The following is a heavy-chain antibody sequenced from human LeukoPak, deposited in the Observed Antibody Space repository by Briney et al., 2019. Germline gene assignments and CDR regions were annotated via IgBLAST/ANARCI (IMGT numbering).Heavy chain of an antibody. CDR1: GGTFSSYA. D-gene: IGHD6-13*01. CDR3: AREKRQQLANWFDP. V-gene: IGHV1-69*04. J-gene: IGHJ5*02. CDR2: IIPILGIA. Sequence: SVRVSCKASGGTFSSYAISWVRQAPGQGLEWMGRIIPILGIANYAQKFQGRVTITADKSTSTAYMELSSLRSEDTAVYYCAREKRQQLANWFDPWGQGTLVTVSS.